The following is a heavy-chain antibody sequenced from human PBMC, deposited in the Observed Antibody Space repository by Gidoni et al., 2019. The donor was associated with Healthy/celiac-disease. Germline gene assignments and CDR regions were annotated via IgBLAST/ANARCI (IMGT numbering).Heavy chain of an antibody. D-gene: IGHD5-12*01. CDR2: INPRGGSK. Sequence: VQLVQSGAEGKKPGASVKVSCKASGYPFPSYYMHWVRQAPGKGLEWTGIINPRGGSKSYAQKFQGRVTMTRETSTSTVYMELSSLRSEDTAVYYCAREPLSAGLPDDDYWGQGTLVTVSS. CDR1: GYPFPSYY. J-gene: IGHJ4*02. V-gene: IGHV1-46*03. CDR3: AREPLSAGLPDDDY.